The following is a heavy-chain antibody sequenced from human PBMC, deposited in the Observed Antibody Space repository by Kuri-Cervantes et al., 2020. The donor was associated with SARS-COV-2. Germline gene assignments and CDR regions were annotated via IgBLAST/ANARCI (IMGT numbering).Heavy chain of an antibody. CDR1: GFTFSSYA. Sequence: GESLKISCAASGFTFSSYAMHWVRQAPGKGLEWVAVISYDGSNKYYADSVKGRFTISRDNSKNTLYLQMNSLRSEDTAVYYCARDQGRGLVVVVAATRVYDAFDIWGQGTMVTVSS. CDR2: ISYDGSNK. V-gene: IGHV3-30-3*01. CDR3: ARDQGRGLVVVVAATRVYDAFDI. D-gene: IGHD2-15*01. J-gene: IGHJ3*02.